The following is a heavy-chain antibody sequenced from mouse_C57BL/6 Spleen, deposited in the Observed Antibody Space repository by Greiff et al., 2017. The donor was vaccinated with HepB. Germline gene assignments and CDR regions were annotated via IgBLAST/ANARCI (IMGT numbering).Heavy chain of an antibody. J-gene: IGHJ2*01. Sequence: EVKLVESGGDLVKPGGSLKLSCAASGFTFGSYGMSWVRQTPDKRLEWVATISSGGSYTYYPDSVKGRFTISRDNAKNTLYLQMSSLKSEDTAMYYCARQGGSSPFDYWGQGTTLTVSS. CDR2: ISSGGSYT. V-gene: IGHV5-6*01. CDR3: ARQGGSSPFDY. CDR1: GFTFGSYG. D-gene: IGHD1-1*01.